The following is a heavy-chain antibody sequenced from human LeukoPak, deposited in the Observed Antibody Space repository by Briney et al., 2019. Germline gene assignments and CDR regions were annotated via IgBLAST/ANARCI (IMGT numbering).Heavy chain of an antibody. V-gene: IGHV4-34*01. J-gene: IGHJ4*02. CDR1: GGSFSGYY. Sequence: SETLSLTCAVYGGSFSGYYWSWIRQPPGKGLEWIGEINHSGSTNYNPSLKSRVTISVDTSKNQFSLKLSSVTAADTAVYYCARGVYGGNEVNYWGQGTLVTVSS. CDR2: INHSGST. CDR3: ARGVYGGNEVNY. D-gene: IGHD4-23*01.